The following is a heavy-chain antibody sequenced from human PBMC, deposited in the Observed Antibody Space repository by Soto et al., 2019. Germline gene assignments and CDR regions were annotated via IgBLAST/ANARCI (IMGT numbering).Heavy chain of an antibody. Sequence: QVQLAESGGGLVKPGGSLRLSCAASGFSFSDSYISWIRQAPGKGLEWVSYISTTSRHINYADSVKGRFTISRDNAXXSLYLQMNSLRVEDTAVYYCAREIQRGVYNYGMDVWGQGTTVTVSS. V-gene: IGHV3-11*05. CDR2: ISTTSRHI. J-gene: IGHJ6*02. CDR3: AREIQRGVYNYGMDV. CDR1: GFSFSDSY. D-gene: IGHD2-2*01.